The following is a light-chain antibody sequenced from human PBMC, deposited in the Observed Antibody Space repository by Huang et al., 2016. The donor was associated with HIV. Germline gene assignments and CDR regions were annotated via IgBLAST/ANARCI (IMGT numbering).Light chain of an antibody. CDR2: WAS. CDR1: QSVFHTSNNRNY. J-gene: IGKJ1*01. CDR3: HQYYNSPRT. Sequence: DIVVTQSPGSLALSLGERAAINCTSSQSVFHTSNNRNYLSWYQVKPGQSPQLLIYWASTRESGVPDRFRGSGSGTDFTLTITSLQAEDVAVYYCHQYYNSPRTFGQGTKVEV. V-gene: IGKV4-1*01.